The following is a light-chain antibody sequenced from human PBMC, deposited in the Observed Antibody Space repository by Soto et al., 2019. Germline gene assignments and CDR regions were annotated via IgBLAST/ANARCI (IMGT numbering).Light chain of an antibody. CDR3: QQYTSSLNT. Sequence: ESVLTQSPGTLSLSPGERATLSCRASQSVSSSYLAWYQQKPGQAPRLLIYCASVRATGVPDRFSGSGSGTDFTLTISRLEPEDFAVYYCQQYTSSLNTFGQGTRLEIK. CDR1: QSVSSSY. CDR2: CAS. J-gene: IGKJ5*01. V-gene: IGKV3-20*01.